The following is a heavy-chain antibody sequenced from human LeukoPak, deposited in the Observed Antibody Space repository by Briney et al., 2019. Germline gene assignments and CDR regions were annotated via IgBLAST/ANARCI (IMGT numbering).Heavy chain of an antibody. J-gene: IGHJ1*01. D-gene: IGHD3-9*01. V-gene: IGHV3-23*01. CDR2: ISGSGGST. CDR1: GFTFSSYA. CDR3: ARRYYDILTGYYIGEYFQH. Sequence: GGSLRLSCAASGFTFSSYAMSWVRQAPGKGLDWVSAISGSGGSTYYADSVKGRFTISRDNSKNTLYLQMNSLRAEDTAVYYCARRYYDILTGYYIGEYFQHWGQGTLVTVSS.